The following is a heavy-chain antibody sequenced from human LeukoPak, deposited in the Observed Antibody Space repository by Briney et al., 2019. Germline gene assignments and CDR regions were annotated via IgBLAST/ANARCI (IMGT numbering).Heavy chain of an antibody. V-gene: IGHV3-30-3*01. CDR3: ARDLENSSSW. D-gene: IGHD6-13*01. Sequence: GGSLGLSCAASGFTFRSYALHWVRKAPGKGLEWVAVISYDGSNKYYADSVKGRFTISRDNSKNTLYLQMSSLRAEDTAVYYCARDLENSSSWWGQGTLVTVSS. CDR1: GFTFRSYA. CDR2: ISYDGSNK. J-gene: IGHJ4*02.